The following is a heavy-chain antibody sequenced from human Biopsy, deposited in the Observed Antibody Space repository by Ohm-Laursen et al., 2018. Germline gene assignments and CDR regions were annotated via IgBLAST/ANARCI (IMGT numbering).Heavy chain of an antibody. CDR3: ARGSNDFGGLYFPR. CDR1: GGSFTGHY. CDR2: ISHTGYT. D-gene: IGHD4-23*01. Sequence: SETLSLTCTVSGGSFTGHYWTWIRQPPGKGLEWIGHISHTGYTSYKSSLKSRVTISLDTSRKHLSLRLSSLTAADTAVYYCARGSNDFGGLYFPRWGQGTLLTVSS. J-gene: IGHJ4*02. V-gene: IGHV4-59*11.